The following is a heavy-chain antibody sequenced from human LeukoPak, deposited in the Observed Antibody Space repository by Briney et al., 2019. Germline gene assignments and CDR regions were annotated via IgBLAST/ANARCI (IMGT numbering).Heavy chain of an antibody. V-gene: IGHV4-34*01. CDR2: INHSGGT. D-gene: IGHD5-18*01. CDR3: ARVGYRFSINDWSRTGIGACPTKYDYYMDV. Sequence: SETLSLTCAVYGGSFSDYSWTWIRQPPGKGLEWIGEINHSGGTNHNPSLMSRVTMSVDTSKNQISLRVSSVAAAATAVYYCARVGYRFSINDWSRTGIGACPTKYDYYMDVWSKGTTVTVSS. J-gene: IGHJ6*03. CDR1: GGSFSDYS.